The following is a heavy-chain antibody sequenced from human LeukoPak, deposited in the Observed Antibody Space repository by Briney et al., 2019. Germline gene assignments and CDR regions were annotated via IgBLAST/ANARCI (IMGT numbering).Heavy chain of an antibody. Sequence: ASVKVSCKASGYTFTSFDVNWVRQATGQGLEWMGWMNPNSGNTGYAQKFQGRVTMTRNTSITTAYMELSSLRSEDTAVYYCARGNKDYGDYARGLSDYWGQGTLVTVSS. CDR1: GYTFTSFD. J-gene: IGHJ4*02. D-gene: IGHD4-17*01. V-gene: IGHV1-8*01. CDR3: ARGNKDYGDYARGLSDY. CDR2: MNPNSGNT.